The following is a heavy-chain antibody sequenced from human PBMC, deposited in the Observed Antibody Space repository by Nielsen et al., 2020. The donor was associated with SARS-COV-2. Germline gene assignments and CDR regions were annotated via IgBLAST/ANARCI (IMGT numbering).Heavy chain of an antibody. J-gene: IGHJ4*02. CDR2: IYYSGST. CDR1: GGSISSSSYY. Sequence: SETLSLTCTVSGGSISSSSYYWGWIRQPPGKGLEWIGSIYYSGSTYYNPSLKSRVTISVDTSKNQFSLKLSSVTAADTAVYYCARLWERGLRLGELSGGLDYWGQGTLVTVSS. D-gene: IGHD3-16*02. V-gene: IGHV4-39*01. CDR3: ARLWERGLRLGELSGGLDY.